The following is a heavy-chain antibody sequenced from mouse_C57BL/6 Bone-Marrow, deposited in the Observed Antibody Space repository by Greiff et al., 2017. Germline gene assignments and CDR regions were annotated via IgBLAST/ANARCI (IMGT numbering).Heavy chain of an antibody. CDR3: TTRYYYGSSYVGFAY. Sequence: VQLQQSGAELVRPGASVKLSCTASGFNIKDDYMHWVKQRPEQGLEWIGWIDPENGDTEYASKFQGKATITADTSSNTAYLQLSSLTSEDTAVYYCTTRYYYGSSYVGFAYWGQGTLVTVAA. V-gene: IGHV14-4*01. J-gene: IGHJ3*01. CDR1: GFNIKDDY. CDR2: IDPENGDT. D-gene: IGHD1-1*01.